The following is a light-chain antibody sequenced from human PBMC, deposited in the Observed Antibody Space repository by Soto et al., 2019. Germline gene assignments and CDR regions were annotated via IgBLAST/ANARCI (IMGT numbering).Light chain of an antibody. CDR2: EVS. J-gene: IGLJ1*01. V-gene: IGLV2-14*01. CDR1: SSDVGAYNY. Sequence: SLRTQPASMSGSPGQSITISCTGTSSDVGAYNYVSWYQQHPGKAPKLMIHEVSKRPPGVSNRFSGSKSGNTASLTISGLRAEDEADYYCSSYTSSSTHYVFGTGTKVTVL. CDR3: SSYTSSSTHYV.